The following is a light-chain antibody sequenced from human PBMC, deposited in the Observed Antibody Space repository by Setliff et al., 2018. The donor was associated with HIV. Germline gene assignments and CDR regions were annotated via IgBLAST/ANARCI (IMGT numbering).Light chain of an antibody. CDR2: EVS. CDR1: SSDVGGYNY. V-gene: IGLV2-14*01. J-gene: IGLJ1*01. Sequence: QSALTQPASVSGSPGQSITISCTGTSSDVGGYNYVSWYQQHPGKAPKLMIYEVSNRPSGVSNRFSGSKSGNTASLTISGLQAGDEADYYCSSYAITNTLPFGTGTKGTVL. CDR3: SSYAITNTLP.